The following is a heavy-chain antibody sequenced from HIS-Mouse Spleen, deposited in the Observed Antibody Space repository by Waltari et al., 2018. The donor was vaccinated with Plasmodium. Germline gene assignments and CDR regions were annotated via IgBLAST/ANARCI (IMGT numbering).Heavy chain of an antibody. Sequence: QVQLVESGGGVVQPGRSLRLSGAAPGFTFNSYAMHWVRQAPGKGLEWVAVISYDGSNKYYADSVKGRFTISRDNSKNTLYLQMNSLRAEDTAVYYCARDRRLAFDYWGQGTLVTVSS. J-gene: IGHJ4*02. V-gene: IGHV3-30-3*01. D-gene: IGHD2-15*01. CDR3: ARDRRLAFDY. CDR2: ISYDGSNK. CDR1: GFTFNSYA.